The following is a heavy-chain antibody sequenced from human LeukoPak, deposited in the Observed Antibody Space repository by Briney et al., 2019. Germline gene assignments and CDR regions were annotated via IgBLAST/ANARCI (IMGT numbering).Heavy chain of an antibody. V-gene: IGHV1-46*01. CDR3: ASLGGVRAAWGGFDY. CDR1: GYTFTSHY. CDR2: INPSGGST. J-gene: IGHJ4*02. Sequence: ASVKVSCKAPGYTFTSHYMNWVRQAPGQGLEWMGIINPSGGSTSYAQKFQGRVTMTRDTSTSTVYMELSSLRSEDTAVYYCASLGGVRAAWGGFDYWGQGTLVIVSS. D-gene: IGHD3-16*01.